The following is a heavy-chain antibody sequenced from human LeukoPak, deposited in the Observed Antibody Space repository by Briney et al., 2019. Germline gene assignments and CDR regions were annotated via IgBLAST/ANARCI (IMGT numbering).Heavy chain of an antibody. Sequence: GGSLRLSCVASGLPIADFAMHWVRQAPGKGLEWVAVIWYDGSNKYYADSVKGRFTISRDNSKNTLYLQMNSLRAEDTAVYYCARDGRTYSGSYYSAGYWGQGTLVTVSS. CDR1: GLPIADFA. CDR2: IWYDGSNK. D-gene: IGHD1-26*01. J-gene: IGHJ4*02. CDR3: ARDGRTYSGSYYSAGY. V-gene: IGHV3-33*08.